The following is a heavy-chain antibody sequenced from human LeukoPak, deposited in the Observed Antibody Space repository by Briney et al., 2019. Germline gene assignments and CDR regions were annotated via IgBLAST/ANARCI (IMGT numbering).Heavy chain of an antibody. CDR2: ISGSGGST. J-gene: IGHJ4*02. Sequence: PGGSLRLSCAASGFTFSSYAMSWVRQAPGKGLEWVSAISGSGGSTYYADSVKGRFTISRDNSKNTLYLQMNSLRAEDTAVYYCARGGDTAMVAPPSLFDYWGQGTLVTVSS. D-gene: IGHD5-18*01. CDR3: ARGGDTAMVAPPSLFDY. V-gene: IGHV3-23*01. CDR1: GFTFSSYA.